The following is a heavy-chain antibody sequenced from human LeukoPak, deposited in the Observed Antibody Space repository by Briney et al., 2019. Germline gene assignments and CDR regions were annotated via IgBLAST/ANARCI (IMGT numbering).Heavy chain of an antibody. V-gene: IGHV1-3*01. D-gene: IGHD6-13*01. CDR2: INAGNGNT. J-gene: IGHJ4*02. CDR3: ARGPRAAADDY. CDR1: GYTFINYA. Sequence: ASVKVSCKASGYTFINYAINWGRQAPGQRPEWMGWINAGNGNTKYPQKFQGGVTITRDTSASTAYMELSSLTSEDTAVYYCARGPRAAADDYWGQGTLVTVTS.